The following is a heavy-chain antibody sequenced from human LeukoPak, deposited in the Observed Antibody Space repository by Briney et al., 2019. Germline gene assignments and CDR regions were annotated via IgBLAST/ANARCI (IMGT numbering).Heavy chain of an antibody. V-gene: IGHV3-23*01. D-gene: IGHD6-19*01. CDR2: INANSGTT. CDR3: AKPISGGLAVTADWFDP. J-gene: IGHJ5*01. CDR1: GFAFSFYA. Sequence: GGSLKLSCAASGFAFSFYAMSWLRQPPGKGLQWVSTINANSGTTSYAASVRGRFTISRDNSRNTLYLQVNTLRAEDTAVYYCAKPISGGLAVTADWFDPWGQGTLVVVSS.